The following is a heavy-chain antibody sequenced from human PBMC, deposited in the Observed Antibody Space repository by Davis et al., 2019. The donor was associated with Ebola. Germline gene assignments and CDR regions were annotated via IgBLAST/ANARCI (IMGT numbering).Heavy chain of an antibody. CDR1: GFTFSSYA. D-gene: IGHD4-17*01. CDR2: ISYDGSNR. V-gene: IGHV3-30-3*01. CDR3: ARGSTVTAGAFDI. Sequence: GGSLRLSCAASGFTFSSYAMHWVRQAPGKGLEWVAVISYDGSNRYYADSVKGRFTISRDNSKNTLSLQMNSLRPEDTAVYYCARGSTVTAGAFDIWGQGTMVTVSS. J-gene: IGHJ3*02.